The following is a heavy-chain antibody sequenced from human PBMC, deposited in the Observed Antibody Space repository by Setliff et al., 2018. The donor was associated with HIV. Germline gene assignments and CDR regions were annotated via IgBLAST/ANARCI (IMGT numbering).Heavy chain of an antibody. J-gene: IGHJ2*01. V-gene: IGHV4-59*01. D-gene: IGHD1-26*01. CDR2: IYYSGST. CDR3: ARAAYSGTYLWEPATDL. Sequence: NPSETLSLTCNVSGGSISSFYWSWIRQPPGKGLEWIGYIYYSGSTSYNPSLKSRVTISVDTSKNQFSLKLSSVTAADTAVYYCARAAYSGTYLWEPATDLWGRGTLVTVSS. CDR1: GGSISSFY.